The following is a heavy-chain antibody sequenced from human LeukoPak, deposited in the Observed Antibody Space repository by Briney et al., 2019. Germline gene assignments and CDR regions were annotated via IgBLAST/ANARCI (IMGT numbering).Heavy chain of an antibody. Sequence: GGSLRLSCAASGFTFSTYAVSWVRQAPGKGLEWVSVIVSGGSTYYADSVKGRFTISRDNSKNTLYLQMNSLRAEDTAVYYCAYAFDIWGQGTMVTVSS. CDR3: AYAFDI. CDR2: IVSGGST. J-gene: IGHJ3*02. CDR1: GFTFSTYA. V-gene: IGHV3-66*01.